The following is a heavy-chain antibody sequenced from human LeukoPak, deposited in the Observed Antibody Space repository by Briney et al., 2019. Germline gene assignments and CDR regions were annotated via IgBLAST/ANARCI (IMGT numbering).Heavy chain of an antibody. J-gene: IGHJ6*02. Sequence: PGGSQRLSCAASGFTFSSYAMTWVRQAPGKGLEWVSGISGSGGDTYNADSVKGRFTTSRDNSKNTLYLQMNSLRAEDTAVYYCAKGGGLYDILTSYYYYGMDVWGQGTTVTVSS. CDR3: AKGGGLYDILTSYYYYGMDV. CDR1: GFTFSSYA. V-gene: IGHV3-23*01. D-gene: IGHD3-9*01. CDR2: ISGSGGDT.